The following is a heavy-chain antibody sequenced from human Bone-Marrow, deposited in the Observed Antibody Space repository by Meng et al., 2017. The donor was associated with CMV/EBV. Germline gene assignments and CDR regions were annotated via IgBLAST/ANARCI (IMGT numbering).Heavy chain of an antibody. J-gene: IGHJ4*02. CDR1: GGSISSSSYY. CDR3: ARLVWLRFFDY. D-gene: IGHD5-12*01. Sequence: SETLSLTCTVSGGSISSSSYYWGWIRQPPGKGLEWIGSIYYSGSTYYNPSLKSRVTISVDTSKNQFSLKLSSVTAADTAVYYCARLVWLRFFDYWGQGTLVTVSS. V-gene: IGHV4-39*07. CDR2: IYYSGST.